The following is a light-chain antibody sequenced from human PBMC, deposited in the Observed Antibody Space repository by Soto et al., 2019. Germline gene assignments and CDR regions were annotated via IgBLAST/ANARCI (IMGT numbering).Light chain of an antibody. V-gene: IGKV4-1*01. CDR3: QQYYSTPLT. CDR1: QSVLYSSNNKSY. CDR2: WAS. J-gene: IGKJ4*01. Sequence: DIVMTQSPDSLAVSLGERATINCKSSQSVLYSSNNKSYLAWYQQKPGQPPKLLIYWASTRESGVPDRFSGGGSWTDFTLTISSLQAEDVAVYYCQQYYSTPLTFGGGTKVEIK.